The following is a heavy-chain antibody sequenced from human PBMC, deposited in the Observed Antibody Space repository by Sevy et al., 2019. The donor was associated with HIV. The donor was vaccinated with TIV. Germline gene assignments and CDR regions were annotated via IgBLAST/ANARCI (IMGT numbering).Heavy chain of an antibody. Sequence: GGSLRLSCAASGFTFDDYAMHWVRQAPGKGLEWVSGTSWNSGSIGYADSVKGRFTISRDNAKNSLYLQMNSLRAEDTALYYCAKDIGGRRLRRSSAINYYYYGMDVWGQGTTVTVSS. D-gene: IGHD1-26*01. CDR1: GFTFDDYA. V-gene: IGHV3-9*01. CDR2: TSWNSGSI. CDR3: AKDIGGRRLRRSSAINYYYYGMDV. J-gene: IGHJ6*02.